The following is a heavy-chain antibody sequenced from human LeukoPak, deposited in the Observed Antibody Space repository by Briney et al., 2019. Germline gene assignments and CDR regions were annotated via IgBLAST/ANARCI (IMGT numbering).Heavy chain of an antibody. J-gene: IGHJ6*02. V-gene: IGHV1-46*01. D-gene: IGHD2-2*02. CDR2: INPSGGST. CDR1: GYTFTSYY. CDR3: ARSRAHSPDIVVVPAAIPDYYYYGMDV. Sequence: ASVEVSCKASGYTFTSYYMHWVRQAPGQGLEWMGIINPSGGSTSYAQKFQGRVTMTRDTSTSTVYMELSSLRSEDTAVYYCARSRAHSPDIVVVPAAIPDYYYYGMDVWGQGTTVTVSS.